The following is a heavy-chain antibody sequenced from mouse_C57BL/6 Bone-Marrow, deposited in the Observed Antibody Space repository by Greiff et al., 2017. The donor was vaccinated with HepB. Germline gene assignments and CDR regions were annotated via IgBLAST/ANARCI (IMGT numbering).Heavy chain of an antibody. CDR1: GYTFTNYW. CDR3: ARSGYYPYFDY. CDR2: IYPGGGYT. Sequence: QVQLQQSGAELVRPGTSVKMSCKASGYTFTNYWIGWAKQRPGHGLEWIGDIYPGGGYTNYNEKFKGKATLTADKSSSTAYKQFSSLTSEDSAIYYCARSGYYPYFDYWGQGTTLTVSS. J-gene: IGHJ2*01. V-gene: IGHV1-63*01. D-gene: IGHD3-1*01.